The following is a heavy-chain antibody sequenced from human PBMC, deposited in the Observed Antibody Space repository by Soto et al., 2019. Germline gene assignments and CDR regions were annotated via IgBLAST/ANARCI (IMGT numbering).Heavy chain of an antibody. CDR3: ARYYYDSSGCDY. V-gene: IGHV3-48*03. D-gene: IGHD3-22*01. CDR1: GFTFSSYE. Sequence: GGSLRLSCAASGFTFSSYEMNWVRQAPGKGLEWVSYISSSGSTIYYADSVKGRFTISRDNAKNSLYLQMNSLRAEDTAVYYCARYYYDSSGCDYWGQGTLVTVSS. CDR2: ISSSGSTI. J-gene: IGHJ4*02.